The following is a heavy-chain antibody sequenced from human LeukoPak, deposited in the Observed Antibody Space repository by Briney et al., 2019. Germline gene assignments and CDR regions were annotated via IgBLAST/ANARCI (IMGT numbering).Heavy chain of an antibody. V-gene: IGHV4-61*02. CDR2: IYTFGNT. D-gene: IGHD4-23*01. CDR1: VRSISSYIHE. CDR3: ARGAPRWWFDH. Sequence: PSETVSLTCTVCVRSISSYIHEWTWIRPPAGKGVEWNHRIYTFGNTNYNTSLKSRVTISVDTSKNQFSLELSSVTAADTAIYYCARGAPRWWFDHWGQGILVTVSS. J-gene: IGHJ5*02.